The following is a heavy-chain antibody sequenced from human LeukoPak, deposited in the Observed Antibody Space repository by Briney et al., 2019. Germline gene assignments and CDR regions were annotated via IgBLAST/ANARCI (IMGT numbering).Heavy chain of an antibody. CDR1: GYTFTGYY. CDR2: MNPNSGNT. J-gene: IGHJ4*02. CDR3: ARVHTAMVDY. D-gene: IGHD5-18*01. Sequence: ASVKVSCKASGYTFTGYYMHWVRQAPGQGLEWMGWMNPNSGNTGYAQKFQGRVTMTRNTSISTAYMELSSLRSEDTAVYYCARVHTAMVDYWGQGTLVTVSS. V-gene: IGHV1-8*02.